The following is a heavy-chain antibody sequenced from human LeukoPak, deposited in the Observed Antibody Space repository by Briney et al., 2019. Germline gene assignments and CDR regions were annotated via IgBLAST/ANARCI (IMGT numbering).Heavy chain of an antibody. V-gene: IGHV3-21*01. Sequence: GESLRLSCAASGFTFSSYSMNWVRQAPGKGLEWVSSISSSSSYIYYADSVKGRFTISRDNAKNSLYLQMNSLRAEDTAVYYCARVGSTDDFDYWGQGTLVTVSS. D-gene: IGHD3-10*01. CDR2: ISSSSSYI. J-gene: IGHJ4*02. CDR1: GFTFSSYS. CDR3: ARVGSTDDFDY.